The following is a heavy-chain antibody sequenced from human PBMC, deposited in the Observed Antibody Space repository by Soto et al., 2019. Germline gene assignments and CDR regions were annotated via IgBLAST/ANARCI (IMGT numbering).Heavy chain of an antibody. V-gene: IGHV1-18*01. CDR1: GYTFTNYG. D-gene: IGHD2-2*01. CDR3: ARVGAYCVSTSCGDY. CDR2: ISAYNGNT. J-gene: IGHJ4*02. Sequence: ASVKVSCKASGYTFTNYGISWVRQAPGQGLEWMGWISAYNGNTDYAQKLQGRVTMTTDTSTSTAYMELRSLRSDATAGYYCARVGAYCVSTSCGDYSSQGTLLTVS.